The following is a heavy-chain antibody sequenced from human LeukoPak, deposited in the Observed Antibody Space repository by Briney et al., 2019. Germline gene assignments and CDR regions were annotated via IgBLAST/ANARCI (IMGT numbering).Heavy chain of an antibody. CDR1: GFTFSSYG. V-gene: IGHV3-30*18. CDR3: ANTLLWSDYYIDGMDV. CDR2: ISYDGSNK. Sequence: GGSLRLSCAASGFTFSSYGMHWVRQAPGKGLEWVAVISYDGSNKYYADSVKGRFTISRDNSKNTLYLQMNSLRAEDTAVYYCANTLLWSDYYIDGMDVWGQGTTVTVAS. J-gene: IGHJ6*02. D-gene: IGHD3-3*01.